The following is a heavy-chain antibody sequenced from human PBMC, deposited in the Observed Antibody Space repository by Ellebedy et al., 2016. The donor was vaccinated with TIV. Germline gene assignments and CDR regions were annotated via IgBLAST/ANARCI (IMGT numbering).Heavy chain of an antibody. CDR2: IYSGGNT. CDR3: ASSPAQSN. CDR1: GFTVSNNY. J-gene: IGHJ4*02. Sequence: GESLKISCAASGFTVSNNYISWVRQAPGKGLEWVSVIYSGGNTFYAESVKGRFTISRDSSQNTLYLQMDSRRAEDTAVYYCASSPAQSNWGQGTLVTVSS. V-gene: IGHV3-53*01.